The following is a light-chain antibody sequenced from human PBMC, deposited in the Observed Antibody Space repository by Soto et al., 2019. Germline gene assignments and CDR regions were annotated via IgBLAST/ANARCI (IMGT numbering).Light chain of an antibody. V-gene: IGKV1-33*01. CDR2: DAS. Sequence: DIRMTQSPSSLSVSVGDRVTITCQASQDISNYLNWYQQKPGKAPKFLIYDASNLETGVPSRFSGSGFGTDFTFTISSLQPEDIATYYCQQYDNLPYTFGQGTKLEIK. CDR1: QDISNY. CDR3: QQYDNLPYT. J-gene: IGKJ2*01.